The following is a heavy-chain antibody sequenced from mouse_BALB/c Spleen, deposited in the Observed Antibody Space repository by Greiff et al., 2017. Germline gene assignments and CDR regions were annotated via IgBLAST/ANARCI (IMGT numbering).Heavy chain of an antibody. V-gene: IGHV5-6-3*01. CDR1: GFTFSSYG. D-gene: IGHD3-2*01. Sequence: EVKLVESGGGLVQPGGSLKLSCAASGFTFSSYGMSWVRQTPDKRLELVATINSNGGSTYYPDSVKGRFTISRDNAKNTLYLQMSSLKSEDTAMYYCARDARQLGLLYYAMDYWGQGTSVTVSS. CDR3: ARDARQLGLLYYAMDY. J-gene: IGHJ4*01. CDR2: INSNGGST.